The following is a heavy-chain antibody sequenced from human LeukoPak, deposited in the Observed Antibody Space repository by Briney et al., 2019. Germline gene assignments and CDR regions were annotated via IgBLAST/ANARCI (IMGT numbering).Heavy chain of an antibody. CDR2: IGSAGVGT. Sequence: GGSLRLSCAASGFTFKDYSMNWVRQAPGKGLEWVSTIGSAGVGTYYADSVKGRFTISRDNYKNTLFLQMNSLRAEDTAVYYCAKVVTVNYFDYWGQGTLVTVSS. CDR3: AKVVTVNYFDY. D-gene: IGHD4-23*01. J-gene: IGHJ4*02. V-gene: IGHV3-23*01. CDR1: GFTFKDYS.